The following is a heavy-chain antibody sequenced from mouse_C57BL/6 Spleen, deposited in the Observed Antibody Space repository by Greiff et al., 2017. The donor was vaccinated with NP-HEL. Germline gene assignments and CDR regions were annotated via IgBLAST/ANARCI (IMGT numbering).Heavy chain of an antibody. Sequence: EVQLQQSGPELVKPGASVKISCKASGYSFTGYYMNWVKQSPEKSLEWIGEINPSTGGTTYNQKFKAKATLTVDKSSSTAYMQLKSLTSEDSAVYYCASIYDGRYYYAMDYWGQGTSVTVSS. D-gene: IGHD2-1*01. CDR3: ASIYDGRYYYAMDY. V-gene: IGHV1-42*01. CDR2: INPSTGGT. J-gene: IGHJ4*01. CDR1: GYSFTGYY.